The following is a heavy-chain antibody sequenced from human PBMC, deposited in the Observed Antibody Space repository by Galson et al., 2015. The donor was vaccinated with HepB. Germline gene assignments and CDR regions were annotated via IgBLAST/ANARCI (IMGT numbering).Heavy chain of an antibody. J-gene: IGHJ4*02. D-gene: IGHD5-24*01. V-gene: IGHV3-30*04. Sequence: SLRLSCAASGFTFRDYAMHWVRQAPVMGLEWVALISHDGRNPDYSASVKGRFTISRDNSKNTLYLQLNSLRTEDTAVYYCERGAGWGWPYFDYWSQGTLVTVSS. CDR1: GFTFRDYA. CDR3: ERGAGWGWPYFDY. CDR2: ISHDGRNP.